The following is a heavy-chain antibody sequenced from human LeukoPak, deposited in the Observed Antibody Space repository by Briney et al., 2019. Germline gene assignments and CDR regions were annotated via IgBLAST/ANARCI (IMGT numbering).Heavy chain of an antibody. D-gene: IGHD2-21*02. Sequence: GRSLRLSCAASGFTFSSYAMHWVRQAPGKGLEWVAVISYDGSNKYYADSVKGRFTISRDNSKNTLYLQMNSLRAEDTAVYYCAGDQDIVVVTAIWYYWGQGTLVTVSS. CDR1: GFTFSSYA. CDR2: ISYDGSNK. V-gene: IGHV3-30*04. CDR3: AGDQDIVVVTAIWYY. J-gene: IGHJ4*02.